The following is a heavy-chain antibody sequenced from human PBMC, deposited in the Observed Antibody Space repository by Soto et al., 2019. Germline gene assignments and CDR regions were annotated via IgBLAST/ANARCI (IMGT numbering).Heavy chain of an antibody. V-gene: IGHV4-59*01. J-gene: IGHJ5*02. CDR1: GSSISSYY. CDR2: IYYSGST. D-gene: IGHD3-9*01. Sequence: QVQLQESGPGLVKPSETLSLTCTVSGSSISSYYWSWIRQPPGKGLEWIGYIYYSGSTNYNPSLKSRVTISVDTSKNQFSLKLSSVTAADTAMYYCAREAGVRYPFDPWGQGTLVTVSS. CDR3: AREAGVRYPFDP.